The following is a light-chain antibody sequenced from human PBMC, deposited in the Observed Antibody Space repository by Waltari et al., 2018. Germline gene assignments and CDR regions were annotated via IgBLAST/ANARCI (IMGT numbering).Light chain of an antibody. V-gene: IGLV2-11*01. Sequence: QSALTQPRSVSGSPGQSVTISCTGTSSDGGGYKYVSWFQQPAGKAPRLMIYDVSERPSGVPDRFSGSKSGNTASLTISGLQAEDEADYYCCSYAGSYTWVFGGGTKLTVL. CDR1: SSDGGGYKY. CDR3: CSYAGSYTWV. CDR2: DVS. J-gene: IGLJ3*02.